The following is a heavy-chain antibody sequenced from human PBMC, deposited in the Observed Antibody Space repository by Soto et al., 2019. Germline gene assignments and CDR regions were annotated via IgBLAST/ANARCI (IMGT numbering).Heavy chain of an antibody. J-gene: IGHJ4*02. D-gene: IGHD5-18*01. V-gene: IGHV4-59*02. Sequence: SETLSLTCSVSGGSVSSYSWSWIRQPPGKGLEWIGYVYYTGSINYNPSLKTRVTISVDTSKNQVSLKLNSVTAADTAVYYCASSPPAMVSPNIWDQGTLVTVSS. CDR2: VYYTGSI. CDR1: GGSVSSYS. CDR3: ASSPPAMVSPNI.